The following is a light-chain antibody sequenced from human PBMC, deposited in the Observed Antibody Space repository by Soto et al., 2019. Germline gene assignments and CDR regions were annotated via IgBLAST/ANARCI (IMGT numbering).Light chain of an antibody. Sequence: EVEMTQSPATLSVSPGERATLSCRGSETLDTNLAWYQQKPGQAPRLCTSGASTRAAGSSDRFSGSGSGTEFILTISSLRPEDSALYYCQQYFEWRPMTCGQGTKVDI. CDR2: GAS. CDR1: ETLDTN. J-gene: IGKJ1*01. V-gene: IGKV3-15*01. CDR3: QQYFEWRPMT.